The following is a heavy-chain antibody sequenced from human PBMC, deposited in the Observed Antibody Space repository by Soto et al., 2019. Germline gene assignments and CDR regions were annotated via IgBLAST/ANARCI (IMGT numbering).Heavy chain of an antibody. D-gene: IGHD6-19*01. J-gene: IGHJ5*02. Sequence: GASVKVSCTASGYAFTGYYMHWVRQAPGQGLEWMGWINPNSGGTNYAQKFQGWVTMTRDTSISTAYMELSRLRSDDTAVYYCARELEWAVAGAEINWFDPWGQGTLVTVSS. CDR2: INPNSGGT. V-gene: IGHV1-2*04. CDR1: GYAFTGYY. CDR3: ARELEWAVAGAEINWFDP.